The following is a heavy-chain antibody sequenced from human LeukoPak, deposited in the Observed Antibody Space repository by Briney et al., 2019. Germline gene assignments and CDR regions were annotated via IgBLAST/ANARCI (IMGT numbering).Heavy chain of an antibody. CDR3: ARLYSYGRYLYYFDY. V-gene: IGHV4-59*01. Sequence: SETLSLTCTVSGGSISSYYWSWIRQPPGKGLEWIGDIYYSGSSNYNPSLKSRVTISVATSKNQFSLKLSSVTAADTAVYYRARLYSYGRYLYYFDYWGQGTLVTVSS. J-gene: IGHJ4*02. CDR2: IYYSGSS. CDR1: GGSISSYY. D-gene: IGHD5-18*01.